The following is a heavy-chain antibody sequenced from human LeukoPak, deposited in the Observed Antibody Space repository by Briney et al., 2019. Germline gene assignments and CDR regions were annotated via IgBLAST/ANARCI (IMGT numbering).Heavy chain of an antibody. Sequence: SVKVSCKASGGTFSSYAISWVRQAPGQGLAWMGGIIPIFGTANYAQKFQGRVTITTDESTSTAYMELSSLRSEDTAVYYCARVDYDFWSSLIFDPWRQGTLVTVSS. D-gene: IGHD3-3*01. CDR3: ARVDYDFWSSLIFDP. V-gene: IGHV1-69*05. J-gene: IGHJ5*02. CDR1: GGTFSSYA. CDR2: IIPIFGTA.